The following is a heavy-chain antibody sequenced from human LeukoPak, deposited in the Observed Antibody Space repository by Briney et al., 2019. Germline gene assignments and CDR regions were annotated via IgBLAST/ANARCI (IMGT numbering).Heavy chain of an antibody. CDR3: ARMVVDLNFDY. D-gene: IGHD2-8*01. CDR1: GGSISSSSYH. V-gene: IGHV4-39*01. Sequence: SETLSLTCTVSGGSISSSSYHWGWIRQPPGKGLEWIGSIYYSGSTYYNPSLKSRVTISVDTSKNQFSLKLSSVTAADTAVYYCARMVVDLNFDYWGQGTLVTVSS. CDR2: IYYSGST. J-gene: IGHJ4*02.